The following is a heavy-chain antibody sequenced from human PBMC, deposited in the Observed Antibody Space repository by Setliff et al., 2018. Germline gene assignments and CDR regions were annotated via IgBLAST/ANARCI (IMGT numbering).Heavy chain of an antibody. J-gene: IGHJ3*02. CDR1: VGTFSSYA. CDR3: AISTIFGVVSQTPDSFDI. CDR2: IIPIFGTA. D-gene: IGHD3-3*01. Sequence: SVKVSCKASVGTFSSYAISWVRQAPVQGIEWMGGIIPIFGTANYAQKFQGRVTITADESRSTAYMELISLSSEDTAVYYCAISTIFGVVSQTPDSFDIWGQGTMVTVSS. V-gene: IGHV1-69*13.